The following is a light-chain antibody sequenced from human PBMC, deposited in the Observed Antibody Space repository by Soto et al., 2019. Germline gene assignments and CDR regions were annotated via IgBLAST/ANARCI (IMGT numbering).Light chain of an antibody. J-gene: IGKJ1*01. V-gene: IGKV1-5*01. Sequence: DLQMTQSPSTLSSSLGDRVTITCRGSQSISSWLAWYQQIPGKGPKLLIYDAYTLKSGVPSTFRGSGSGTEFTLTISSLQPDDFATYYCQQYNSYSPKTFGQGTKVDIK. CDR2: DAY. CDR1: QSISSW. CDR3: QQYNSYSPKT.